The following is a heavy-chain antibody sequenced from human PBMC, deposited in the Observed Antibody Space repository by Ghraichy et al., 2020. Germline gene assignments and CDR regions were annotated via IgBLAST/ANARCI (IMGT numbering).Heavy chain of an antibody. Sequence: SETLSLTCSVSGDSISGTGYYWSWIRHHPVQGLEWIGFIYYSGATYYNPSLKSRTSISVDTSQNQFSLRLHFVTAADTAIYYCARAWYVGQPFDYWGQGKLVTVSP. CDR3: ARAWYVGQPFDY. CDR1: GDSISGTGYY. J-gene: IGHJ4*02. D-gene: IGHD6-13*01. CDR2: IYYSGAT. V-gene: IGHV4-31*03.